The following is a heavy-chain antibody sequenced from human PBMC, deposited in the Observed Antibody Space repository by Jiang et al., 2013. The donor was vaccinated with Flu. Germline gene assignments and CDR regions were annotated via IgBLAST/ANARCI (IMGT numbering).Heavy chain of an antibody. J-gene: IGHJ4*01. V-gene: IGHV4-4*02. CDR2: IYHTGGT. CDR3: ATQGYSHGWFFD. Sequence: GSGLVKPSGTLSLTCAVSGASISTDNWWNWVRQSPGKGLEWIGEIYHTGGTNYNLSLKSRVTISLDKSKNQFSLKLRSVTAADTAVYYCATQGYSHGWFFD. D-gene: IGHD5-12*01. CDR1: GASISTDNW.